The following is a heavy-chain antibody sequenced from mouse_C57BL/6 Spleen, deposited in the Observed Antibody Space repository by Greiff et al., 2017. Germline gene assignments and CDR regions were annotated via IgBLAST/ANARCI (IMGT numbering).Heavy chain of an antibody. CDR2: INPNNGGT. D-gene: IGHD2-4*01. CDR1: GYTFTDYY. Sequence: EVQLQQSGPELVKPGASVKISCKASGYTFTDYYMNWVKQSHGKSLEWIGDINPNNGGTSYKQKFKGKATLTVDKSSSPAYMAHRSLTSADSAVYYCATGSYYDYDVRHYYAMDYWGQGTSVTVSS. J-gene: IGHJ4*01. V-gene: IGHV1-26*01. CDR3: ATGSYYDYDVRHYYAMDY.